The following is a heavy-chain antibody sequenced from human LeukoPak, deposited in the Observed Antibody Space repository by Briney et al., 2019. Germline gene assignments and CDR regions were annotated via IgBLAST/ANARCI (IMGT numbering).Heavy chain of an antibody. CDR3: AKLGNEELWFGELSGY. Sequence: GGSLRLSCAASGFTFSSYAMSWVRQAPGKGLEWVSAISGSGGSTYYADSVKGRFTISRDNSKNTLYLQMNSLRAEDTAVYYCAKLGNEELWFGELSGYWGQGTLVTVSS. CDR1: GFTFSSYA. J-gene: IGHJ4*02. V-gene: IGHV3-23*01. D-gene: IGHD3-10*01. CDR2: ISGSGGST.